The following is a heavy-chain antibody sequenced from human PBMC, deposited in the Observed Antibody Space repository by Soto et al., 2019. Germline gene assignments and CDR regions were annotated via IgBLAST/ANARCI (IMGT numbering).Heavy chain of an antibody. Sequence: PSETLSLTCTVSGGSVSSDSYYWSWIRQPPGKGLEWIGYMYYSGSTNYKPSLKSRVTISVDTSKNQFSLKLTSVTAADTAVYYCARAHSSGRIFDSWGQGTMVTVS. CDR3: ARAHSSGRIFDS. V-gene: IGHV4-61*01. CDR1: GGSVSSDSYY. J-gene: IGHJ4*02. CDR2: MYYSGST. D-gene: IGHD6-19*01.